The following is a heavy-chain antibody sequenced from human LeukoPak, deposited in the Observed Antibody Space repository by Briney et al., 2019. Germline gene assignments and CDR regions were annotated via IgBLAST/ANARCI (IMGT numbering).Heavy chain of an antibody. J-gene: IGHJ4*02. CDR1: GFTFSSYG. CDR2: IWFDGSIK. Sequence: HPGGSLRLSCAASGFTFSSYGMHWVRQAPGKGLEWVAVIWFDGSIKFYGDSVKGRFTVSRDNSKNTLYLQMNSLGAEDTAVYYCAKAGYDFRTGYHRGFLDYWGQGTLVTVSS. D-gene: IGHD3-3*01. V-gene: IGHV3-33*06. CDR3: AKAGYDFRTGYHRGFLDY.